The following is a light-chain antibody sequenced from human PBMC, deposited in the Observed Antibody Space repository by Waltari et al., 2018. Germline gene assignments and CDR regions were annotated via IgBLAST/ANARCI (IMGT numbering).Light chain of an antibody. Sequence: DIVVTQSPLSLPVTPGEPASISCRSSQSLLHSNGNNYFDWYLQKPGQSPQLLIYLGSNRASGVPDRFSGSGSGTDFTLKISRVEAEDVGVYYCMQSLQALWTFGQGTKVEIK. CDR2: LGS. CDR1: QSLLHSNGNNY. CDR3: MQSLQALWT. J-gene: IGKJ1*01. V-gene: IGKV2-28*01.